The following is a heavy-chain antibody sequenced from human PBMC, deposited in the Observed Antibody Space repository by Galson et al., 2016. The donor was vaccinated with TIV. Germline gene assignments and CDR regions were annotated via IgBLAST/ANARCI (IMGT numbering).Heavy chain of an antibody. CDR1: TFTFRNYA. J-gene: IGHJ4*02. CDR3: AKTTVLDYDFWSSRPRSLDS. CDR2: ISGFGSNT. D-gene: IGHD3-3*01. Sequence: SLRLSCAASTFTFRNYAMSWVRQSPGKGLEWVATISGFGSNTYYPDSVKGRFTVSRDNSKDTLYLQMNSLGAGDTALYFCAKTTVLDYDFWSSRPRSLDSWGQGTLVSVSS. V-gene: IGHV3-23*01.